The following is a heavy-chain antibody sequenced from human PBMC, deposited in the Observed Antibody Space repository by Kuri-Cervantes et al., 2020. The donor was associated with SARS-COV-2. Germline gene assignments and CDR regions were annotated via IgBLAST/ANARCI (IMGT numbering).Heavy chain of an antibody. CDR2: ISAYNGNT. D-gene: IGHD6-13*01. V-gene: IGHV1-18*01. Sequence: ASVKVSCKASGYTFTSYGISWVRQAPGQGLEWMGWISAYNGNTNYAQKLQGRVTMTTDTSTSTAYMELRSLRSDDTAVYYCARDPRIAAPRKFWSDYYGMYVWGQGTTVTVSS. CDR1: GYTFTSYG. CDR3: ARDPRIAAPRKFWSDYYGMYV. J-gene: IGHJ6*02.